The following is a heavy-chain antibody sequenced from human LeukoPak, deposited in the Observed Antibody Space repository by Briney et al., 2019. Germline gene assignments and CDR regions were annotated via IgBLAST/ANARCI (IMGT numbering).Heavy chain of an antibody. CDR2: IIPIFGTA. Sequence: SVKVSCKASGGTFSSYAMSWVRQAPGQGLEWMGGIIPIFGTANYAQKFQGRVTITADESTSTAYMELSSLRSEDTAVYYCARARRDQYSSSWYNWFDPWGQGTLVTVSS. CDR1: GGTFSSYA. V-gene: IGHV1-69*13. CDR3: ARARRDQYSSSWYNWFDP. J-gene: IGHJ5*02. D-gene: IGHD6-13*01.